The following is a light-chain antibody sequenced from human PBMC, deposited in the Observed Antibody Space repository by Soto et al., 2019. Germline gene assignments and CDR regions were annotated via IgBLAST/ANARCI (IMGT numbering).Light chain of an antibody. V-gene: IGLV3-21*02. Sequence: SYELTQPPPVSVAPGQTASVSCGGDYIETKGVHWYQQKPGQAPVLVVYDDSARPSGIPERFSGSTSGNTATLTISRVEAGDEADYYCQVWDSSSDHYVFATGTKVTVL. CDR3: QVWDSSSDHYV. CDR2: DDS. J-gene: IGLJ1*01. CDR1: YIETKG.